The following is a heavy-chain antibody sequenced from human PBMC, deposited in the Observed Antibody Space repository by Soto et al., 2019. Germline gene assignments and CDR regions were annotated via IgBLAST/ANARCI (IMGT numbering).Heavy chain of an antibody. CDR3: ARTDSRPQDFDS. CDR1: GYTFTSYG. V-gene: IGHV1-18*01. D-gene: IGHD6-13*01. Sequence: QVQLVQSGAEVKKPGASVKVSCKASGYTFTSYGITWVRQAPGQGLEWMGWISAYNGNTNYAQKLQGRVTMTTYSATRTAYMELRSLSSDDTAVYYCARTDSRPQDFDSWGQGTLVTVSS. J-gene: IGHJ4*02. CDR2: ISAYNGNT.